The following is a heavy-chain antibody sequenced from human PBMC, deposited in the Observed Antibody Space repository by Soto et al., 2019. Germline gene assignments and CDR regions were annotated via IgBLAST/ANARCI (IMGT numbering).Heavy chain of an antibody. J-gene: IGHJ4*02. CDR1: GFTFDDYA. CDR2: ISWNSGSI. CDR3: AKAKSRLLSGYYFDY. Sequence: LRLSCAASGFTFDDYAMHWVRQAPGKGLEWVSGISWNSGSIGYADSVKGRFTIPRDNAKNSLYLQMNSLRAEDTALYYCAKAKSRLLSGYYFDYLGQGTLVTVSS. V-gene: IGHV3-9*01. D-gene: IGHD3-3*01.